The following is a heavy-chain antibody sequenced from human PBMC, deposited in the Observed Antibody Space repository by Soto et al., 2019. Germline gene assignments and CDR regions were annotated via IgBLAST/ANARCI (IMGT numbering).Heavy chain of an antibody. V-gene: IGHV1-3*01. J-gene: IGHJ2*01. CDR3: AREGDDSSGPWGYFDL. CDR2: INAGNGNT. D-gene: IGHD3-22*01. CDR1: GYTFTSYA. Sequence: VASVKVSCKASGYTFTSYAMHWVRHAPGQRLEWMGWINAGNGNTKYSQKFQGRVTITRDTSASTAYMELSSLRSEDTAVYYCAREGDDSSGPWGYFDLWGRGTLVTVSS.